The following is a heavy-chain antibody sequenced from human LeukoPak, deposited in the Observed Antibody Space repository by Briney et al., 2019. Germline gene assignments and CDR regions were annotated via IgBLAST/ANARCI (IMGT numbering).Heavy chain of an antibody. Sequence: GGPLRLPCAASGFTFRCYSMNWLRQAPGKGLEWVSSISSSSSYIYYADSVKGRFTISRDNAKNSLYLQMSSLRAEDTAVYYCARETRLDWFDPWGQGTLVTVSS. CDR1: GFTFRCYS. V-gene: IGHV3-21*01. CDR3: ARETRLDWFDP. J-gene: IGHJ5*02. D-gene: IGHD3-9*01. CDR2: ISSSSSYI.